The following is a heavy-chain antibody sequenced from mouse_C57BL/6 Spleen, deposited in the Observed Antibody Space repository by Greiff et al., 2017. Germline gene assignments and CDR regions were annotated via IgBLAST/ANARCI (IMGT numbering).Heavy chain of an antibody. CDR2: IDPSDSYT. J-gene: IGHJ2*01. D-gene: IGHD1-1*01. Sequence: VQLQQPGAELVMPGASVKLSCKASGYTFTSYWMHWVKQRPGQGLEWIGEIDPSDSYTNYNQKFKGKSTLTVDKSSSTAYMQLSSLTSEDSAVYYCARGVFITTANYFDYWGQGTTLTVSS. CDR1: GYTFTSYW. CDR3: ARGVFITTANYFDY. V-gene: IGHV1-69*01.